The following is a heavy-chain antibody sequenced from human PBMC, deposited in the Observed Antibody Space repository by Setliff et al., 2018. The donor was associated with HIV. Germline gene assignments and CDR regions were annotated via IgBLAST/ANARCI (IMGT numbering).Heavy chain of an antibody. J-gene: IGHJ4*02. CDR2: IYYNGNI. V-gene: IGHV4-38-2*01. Sequence: SETLSLTCAVSGNSIGSGYYWGWIRQPPGKGLEWIASIYYNGNIYYNPSLKSRVTITMDTSKSQFSLKLSSVTAADTAVYSCVRHLSEMAMVDHWGQGTLVTVSS. CDR1: GNSIGSGYY. CDR3: VRHLSEMAMVDH.